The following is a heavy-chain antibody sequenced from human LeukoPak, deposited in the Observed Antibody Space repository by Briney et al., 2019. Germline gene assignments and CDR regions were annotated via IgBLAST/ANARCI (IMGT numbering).Heavy chain of an antibody. J-gene: IGHJ4*02. CDR2: ISYDGSNK. CDR3: AKGRAVLDY. CDR1: GFTFSSYA. D-gene: IGHD4/OR15-4a*01. V-gene: IGHV3-30*04. Sequence: PGGSLRLSCAASGFTFSSYAMHWVRQAPGKGLEWVAVISYDGSNKYYADSVKGRFTISRDNSKNTLYLQMNSLRAEDTAVYYCAKGRAVLDYWGQGTLVTVSS.